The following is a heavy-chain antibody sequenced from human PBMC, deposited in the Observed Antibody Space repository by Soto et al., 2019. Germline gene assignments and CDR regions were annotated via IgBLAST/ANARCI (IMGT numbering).Heavy chain of an antibody. CDR3: ARVGGDDFGDSGGFDY. CDR2: IYYSGRT. CDR1: GGSIRDYF. Sequence: QVQLQESGPGLVKPSETLSLTCTVSGGSIRDYFWTWILQPPGKGLEWIGYIYYSGRTNYNPSLKSRVAISVDTSKNHFSLQLRSVTAAETAVYYCARVGGDDFGDSGGFDYWGQGTLVTVSS. D-gene: IGHD4-17*01. V-gene: IGHV4-59*01. J-gene: IGHJ4*02.